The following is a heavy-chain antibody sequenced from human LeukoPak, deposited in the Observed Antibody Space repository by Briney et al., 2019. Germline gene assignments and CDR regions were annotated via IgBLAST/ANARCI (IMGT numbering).Heavy chain of an antibody. Sequence: ASVKVSCKASGGTFSSYAISWVRQAPGQGLEWMGGIIPIFGTANYAQKFQGRVTITADESTSTAYMELSSLRSEDTAVYYCARTKADRHYDILTSIDYWGQGTLVTVSS. J-gene: IGHJ4*02. CDR3: ARTKADRHYDILTSIDY. D-gene: IGHD3-9*01. CDR2: IIPIFGTA. CDR1: GGTFSSYA. V-gene: IGHV1-69*13.